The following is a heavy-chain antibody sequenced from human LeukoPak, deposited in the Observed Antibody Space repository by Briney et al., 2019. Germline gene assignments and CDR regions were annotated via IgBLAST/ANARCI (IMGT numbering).Heavy chain of an antibody. CDR1: GGSISSYY. Sequence: SETLSLTCTVSGGSISSYYWSWIRQPPGKGLEWIGYIYYSGSTNYNPSLKSRVTISVDTSKNQFSLKLSSVTAADTAVYYCARVRGNDYGDYHDAFDIWGQGTMVTVSS. V-gene: IGHV4-59*01. J-gene: IGHJ3*02. CDR2: IYYSGST. CDR3: ARVRGNDYGDYHDAFDI. D-gene: IGHD4-17*01.